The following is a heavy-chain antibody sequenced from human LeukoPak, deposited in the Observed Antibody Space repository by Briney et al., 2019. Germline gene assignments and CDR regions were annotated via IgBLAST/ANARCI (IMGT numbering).Heavy chain of an antibody. CDR3: ARGAWFGELLYGHCMDV. Sequence: GGPLRLSCTASGFTFSSYDMHWVRQATEKGLEWVSAIGSAGDTYYPGSVKGRLTISRENAKNSLYLQMNSLRAGDTAVYYCARGAWFGELLYGHCMDVWGQGTTVTVSS. V-gene: IGHV3-13*01. CDR2: IGSAGDT. CDR1: GFTFSSYD. D-gene: IGHD3-10*01. J-gene: IGHJ6*02.